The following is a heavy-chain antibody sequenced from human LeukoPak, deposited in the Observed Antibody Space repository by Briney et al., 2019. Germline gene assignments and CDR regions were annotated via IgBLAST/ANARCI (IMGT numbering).Heavy chain of an antibody. CDR1: DDSITMYY. V-gene: IGHV4-59*01. CDR3: ARSHPAYSGDFWVRAFDL. CDR2: IYYTGST. J-gene: IGHJ3*01. D-gene: IGHD2-15*01. Sequence: PSETLSLTCTVSDDSITMYYWTWIRQPPGKGLEWIGYIYYTGSTNYSPSLKSRVTISVDTSKTQFSLKLTSVTAADTAVYFCARSHPAYSGDFWVRAFDLWGQGTMVTVSS.